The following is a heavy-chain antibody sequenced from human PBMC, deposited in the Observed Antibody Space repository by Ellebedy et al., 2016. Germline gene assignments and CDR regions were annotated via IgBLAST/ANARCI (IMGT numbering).Heavy chain of an antibody. V-gene: IGHV4-59*01. CDR3: ARGVRSTSSLFDP. CDR2: IYYSGST. CDR1: GGSISSYY. D-gene: IGHD2-2*01. Sequence: SETLSLXXTVSGGSISSYYWSWIRQPPGKGLEWIGYIYYSGSTNYNPSLKSRVTISVDTSKNQFSLKLSSVTAADTAVDYCARGVRSTSSLFDPWGQGTLVTVSS. J-gene: IGHJ5*02.